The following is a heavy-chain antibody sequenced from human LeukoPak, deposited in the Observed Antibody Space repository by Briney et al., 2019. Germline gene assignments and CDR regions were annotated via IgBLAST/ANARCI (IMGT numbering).Heavy chain of an antibody. CDR3: AKAEYCSSTSCYAIRPIGY. CDR1: GFTFSSYV. J-gene: IGHJ4*02. V-gene: IGHV3-30*18. D-gene: IGHD2-2*01. CDR2: ISYDGSNK. Sequence: SGGSLRLSCAASGFTFSSYVMHWVRQAPGKGLEWVAVISYDGSNKYYADSVKGRFTISRDNSKNTLYLQMNSLRAEDTAVYYCAKAEYCSSTSCYAIRPIGYWGQGTLVTVSS.